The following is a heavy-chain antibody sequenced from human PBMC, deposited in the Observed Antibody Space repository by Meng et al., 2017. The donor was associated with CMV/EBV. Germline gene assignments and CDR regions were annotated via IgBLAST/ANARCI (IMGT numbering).Heavy chain of an antibody. J-gene: IGHJ5*02. Sequence: SETLSLTCTVSGGSISSISFYWGWIRQPPGKGLEWIGSIYYRGSTFYNSSLKSRVTMSVDTSKNQFSLKLSSVTAADTAVYYCARAYYDFWSGYYSAFWFDPWGQGTLVTVSS. V-gene: IGHV4-39*07. D-gene: IGHD3-3*01. CDR1: GGSISSISFY. CDR3: ARAYYDFWSGYYSAFWFDP. CDR2: IYYRGST.